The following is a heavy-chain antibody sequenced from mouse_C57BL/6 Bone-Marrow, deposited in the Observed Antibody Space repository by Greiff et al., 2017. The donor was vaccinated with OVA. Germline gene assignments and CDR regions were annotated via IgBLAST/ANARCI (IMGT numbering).Heavy chain of an antibody. CDR2: IWSGGST. CDR1: GFSLTSYG. V-gene: IGHV2-2*01. D-gene: IGHD1-1*01. J-gene: IGHJ3*01. Sequence: QVQLQQSGPGLVQPSQSLSITCTVSGFSLTSYGVHWVRQSPGKGLEWLGVIWSGGSTDYNAAFISSLSISKDNSKSQVFFKMNILQADDTAIYYCARNREYYGSSYVGWFAYWGQGTLVTVSA. CDR3: ARNREYYGSSYVGWFAY.